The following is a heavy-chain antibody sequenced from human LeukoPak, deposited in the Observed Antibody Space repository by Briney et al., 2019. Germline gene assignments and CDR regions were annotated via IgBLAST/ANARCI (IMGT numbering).Heavy chain of an antibody. CDR1: GGTFSSYA. J-gene: IGHJ6*03. CDR3: ARADCTNGVCSRRQRLYYYYYMDV. V-gene: IGHV1-69*05. D-gene: IGHD2-8*01. CDR2: IIPIFGTA. Sequence: GASVKVSCKASGGTFSSYAISWVRQAPGQGLEWMGGIIPIFGTANYAQKFQGRVTITTDESTSTAYMELSSLRSEDTAVYYCARADCTNGVCSRRQRLYYYYYMDVWGKGTTVTVSS.